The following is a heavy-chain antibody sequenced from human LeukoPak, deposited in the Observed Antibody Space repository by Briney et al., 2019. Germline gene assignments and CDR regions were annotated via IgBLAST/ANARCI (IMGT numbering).Heavy chain of an antibody. V-gene: IGHV3-7*01. J-gene: IGHJ4*02. Sequence: GRSLRLPCAASGLTFTSYWMTWARQPPGQAREWVTNKTKDGGVKQHLDSLKGRFTISRDNAKNSLYLQMNSLRAEDTAVYYCARNRDYDTFDYWGQGVLVTVSS. CDR1: GLTFTSYW. CDR3: ARNRDYDTFDY. CDR2: KTKDGGVK. D-gene: IGHD5-12*01.